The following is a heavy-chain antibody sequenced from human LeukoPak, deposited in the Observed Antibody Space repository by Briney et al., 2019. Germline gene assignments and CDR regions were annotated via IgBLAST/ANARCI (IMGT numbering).Heavy chain of an antibody. V-gene: IGHV4-4*07. CDR2: INTSGST. CDR1: GASISSYY. Sequence: SETLSLTCTVSGASISSYYWSWIRQPAGKGLEWIGRINTSGSTNYNPSLKSRVTISVDTSKNQFSLKLSSVTAADTAVYYCARRPWYSNNWQNWYFDLWGRGTLVTVSS. J-gene: IGHJ2*01. CDR3: ARRPWYSNNWQNWYFDL. D-gene: IGHD6-13*01.